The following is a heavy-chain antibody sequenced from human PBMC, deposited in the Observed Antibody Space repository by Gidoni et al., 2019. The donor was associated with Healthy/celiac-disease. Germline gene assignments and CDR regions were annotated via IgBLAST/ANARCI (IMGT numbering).Heavy chain of an antibody. Sequence: QVQLVQSGAEVKTPGFSVKVSCKASGGTFSSYAISWVRQGPGQALEWMGRIIPIHSIANYAQKFQGRVTITADKSTSTAYMELSSLRSEDTAVYYCARASIAAAGYYYYYYMDVWGKGTTVTVSS. CDR1: GGTFSSYA. CDR3: ARASIAAAGYYYYYYMDV. J-gene: IGHJ6*03. D-gene: IGHD6-13*01. V-gene: IGHV1-69*04. CDR2: IIPIHSIA.